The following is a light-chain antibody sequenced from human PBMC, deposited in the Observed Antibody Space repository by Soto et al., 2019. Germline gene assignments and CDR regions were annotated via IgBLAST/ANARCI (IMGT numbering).Light chain of an antibody. Sequence: QSALTQPPSASRSPGQSVTISCTGTSSDVGGYNYVSWYQQHPGKAPKLMIYEVSKRPSGVPDRFSGSKSGNTASLTVSGLQAEDEADYYCSSYAGSNNSWVFGGGTKLTVL. J-gene: IGLJ3*02. V-gene: IGLV2-8*02. CDR2: EVS. CDR3: SSYAGSNNSWV. CDR1: SSDVGGYNY.